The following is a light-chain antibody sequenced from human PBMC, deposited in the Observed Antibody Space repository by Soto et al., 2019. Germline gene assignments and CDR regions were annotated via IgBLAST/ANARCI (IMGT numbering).Light chain of an antibody. CDR3: HQFSNWPFS. CDR1: QSVGTY. J-gene: IGKJ4*01. Sequence: EIVLTQSPAALPLSPGERAPLSCRASQSVGTYLAWYQQRPGQAPRLLIYEASNRAAGIPARFSGSGSGTDFTLTISSLEPEDFAVYYCHQFSNWPFSFGGGTKVEIK. CDR2: EAS. V-gene: IGKV3-11*01.